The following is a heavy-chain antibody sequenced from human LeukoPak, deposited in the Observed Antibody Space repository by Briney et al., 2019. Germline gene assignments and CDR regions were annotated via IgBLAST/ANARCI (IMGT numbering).Heavy chain of an antibody. V-gene: IGHV4-59*01. CDR2: ILYSGTT. CDR3: ARVGDWNDLVY. Sequence: SETLSLTCAVYGGSFSGYYWSWIRQTPGKGLEWIGYILYSGTTTNYNPSLKSRVTISVDTSKNQFSLKLSSVTAADTAVYYCARVGDWNDLVYWGQGTLVTVSS. J-gene: IGHJ4*02. CDR1: GGSFSGYY. D-gene: IGHD1-1*01.